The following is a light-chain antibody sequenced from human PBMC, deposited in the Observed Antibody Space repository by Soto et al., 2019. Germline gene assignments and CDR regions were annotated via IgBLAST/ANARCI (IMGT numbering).Light chain of an antibody. CDR2: GAS. V-gene: IGKV3-20*01. CDR1: QSVSSSY. Sequence: EIVLTQSPGTLSLSPGERATLSCRASQSVSSSYLAWYQQKPGQAPRLLIYGASSRATGIPDRFSGSGSGTDLTLTICRLEPEDFAVYYCQQYGSSPLTFGGGTKVEIK. CDR3: QQYGSSPLT. J-gene: IGKJ4*01.